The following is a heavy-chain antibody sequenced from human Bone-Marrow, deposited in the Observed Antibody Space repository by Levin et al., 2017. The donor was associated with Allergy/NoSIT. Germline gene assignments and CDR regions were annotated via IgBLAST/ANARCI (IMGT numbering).Heavy chain of an antibody. D-gene: IGHD1-14*01. CDR2: ISPINGYT. CDR3: ARETGAAPERTIDS. V-gene: IGHV1-2*02. Sequence: GASVKVSCKTSGYSFIDFYMHWVRQAPGQSLEWMGWISPINGYTKYSQSLQGRVTMTRDTSTGTAYMELTRLTSDDTAVYYCARETGAAPERTIDSWGQGTLVTVSS. CDR1: GYSFIDFY. J-gene: IGHJ4*02.